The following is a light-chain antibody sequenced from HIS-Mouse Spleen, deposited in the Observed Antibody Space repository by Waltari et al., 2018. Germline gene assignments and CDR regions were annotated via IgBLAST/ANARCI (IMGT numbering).Light chain of an antibody. CDR2: VGS. V-gene: IGKV2-28*01. J-gene: IGKJ4*01. Sequence: DIVMTQSPLSLPVTPGEPASISCRSSQSLLHSNGYNYLDWYLQKPGQSPQLRIYVGSNRASGFPDRFSGSGSGTDFTLKISRVEAEDVGVYYCMQALQTPLTFGGGTKVEIK. CDR3: MQALQTPLT. CDR1: QSLLHSNGYNY.